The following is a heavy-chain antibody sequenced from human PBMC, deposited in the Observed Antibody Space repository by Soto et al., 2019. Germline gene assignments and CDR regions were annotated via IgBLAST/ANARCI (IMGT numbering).Heavy chain of an antibody. Sequence: PVGSLRLSCAASGFTDSSNYMSWVRQAPGKGLEWDSVIYSGGSTYYADSVKGRFTISRDKSKNTLYLQMNSLRAEDTAVYYCARGIHSGGYRAAWFDPWGQGTLVTVSS. V-gene: IGHV3-53*01. J-gene: IGHJ5*02. CDR1: GFTDSSNY. CDR3: ARGIHSGGYRAAWFDP. D-gene: IGHD1-26*01. CDR2: IYSGGST.